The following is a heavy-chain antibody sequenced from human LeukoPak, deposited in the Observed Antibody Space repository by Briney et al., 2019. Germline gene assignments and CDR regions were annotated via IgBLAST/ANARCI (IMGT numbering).Heavy chain of an antibody. Sequence: GGSLRLSCAASGFTFSSYWMSWVRQAPGKGLEWVAIIKQDGSEKYYVDSVKGRFTISRDNAKNSLYLQMNSLRAEDTAVYYCAREIRSSGWYYGMDVWGQGTTVTVSS. V-gene: IGHV3-7*01. D-gene: IGHD6-19*01. CDR2: IKQDGSEK. CDR3: AREIRSSGWYYGMDV. J-gene: IGHJ6*02. CDR1: GFTFSSYW.